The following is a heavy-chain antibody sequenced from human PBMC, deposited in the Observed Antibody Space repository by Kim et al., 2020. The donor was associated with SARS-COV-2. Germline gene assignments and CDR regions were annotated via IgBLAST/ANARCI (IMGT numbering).Heavy chain of an antibody. D-gene: IGHD5-18*01. V-gene: IGHV3-48*02. Sequence: ADIGNGRFTNSRDNAKNSLAQQMNSLREEDTAVYYCARRGYNYDYSAFDIWGQGTMVTVSS. CDR3: ARRGYNYDYSAFDI. J-gene: IGHJ3*02.